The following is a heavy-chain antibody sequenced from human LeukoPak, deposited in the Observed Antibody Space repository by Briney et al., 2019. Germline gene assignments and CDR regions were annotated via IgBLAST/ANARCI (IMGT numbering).Heavy chain of an antibody. Sequence: GGSLRLSCAASGFTFSSYSMNWVRQAPGKGLEWVSSISSSSSYIYYADSVKGRFTISRDNAKNSLYLQMNSLRAEDTAVYYCARDFVCTSCYSPKYYFDYWGQGTLVTVSS. V-gene: IGHV3-21*01. D-gene: IGHD2-2*02. CDR3: ARDFVCTSCYSPKYYFDY. CDR1: GFTFSSYS. J-gene: IGHJ4*02. CDR2: ISSSSSYI.